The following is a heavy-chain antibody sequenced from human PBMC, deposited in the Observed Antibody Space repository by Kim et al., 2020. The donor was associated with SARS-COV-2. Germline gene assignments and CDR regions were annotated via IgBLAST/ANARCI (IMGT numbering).Heavy chain of an antibody. V-gene: IGHV4-59*13. CDR2: IYYSGST. D-gene: IGHD6-13*01. Sequence: SETLSLTCTVSGGSISSYYWSWIRQPPGKGLEWIGYIYYSGSTNYNPSLKSRVTISVDTSKNQFSLKLSSVTAADTAVYYCARELLVGRGQQLVLSNWGQGTLVTVSS. CDR3: ARELLVGRGQQLVLSN. CDR1: GGSISSYY. J-gene: IGHJ4*02.